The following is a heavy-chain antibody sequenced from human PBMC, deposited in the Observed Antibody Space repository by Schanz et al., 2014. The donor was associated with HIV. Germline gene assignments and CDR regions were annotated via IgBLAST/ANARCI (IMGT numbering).Heavy chain of an antibody. J-gene: IGHJ6*02. Sequence: QVQLVESGGGVVQPGRSLRLSCAASGFTFSSYGMHWVRQAPGKGLEWVAIISFDGSNKYYADSVKGRFTISRDNSKNTLYLQMNSLRVEDTAVYYCARDLGRYYYGSGSYYNPYGVDVWGQGTTVTVSS. CDR2: ISFDGSNK. CDR1: GFTFSSYG. CDR3: ARDLGRYYYGSGSYYNPYGVDV. D-gene: IGHD3-10*01. V-gene: IGHV3-30*03.